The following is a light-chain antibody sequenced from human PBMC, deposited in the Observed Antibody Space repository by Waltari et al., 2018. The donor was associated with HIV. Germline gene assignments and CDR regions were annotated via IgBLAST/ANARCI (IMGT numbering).Light chain of an antibody. CDR1: TSNIGGNT. CDR2: RNN. V-gene: IGLV1-44*01. Sequence: QSVLAQPPSASGTPGQRVTISCSGSTSNIGGNTVSWYQQVPGTAPKLLIYRNNGRPSGGPDRLSGSTSGTSASLFISGLQSEDDADYYCAAWDDSLKGGAFGTGTKVTVL. J-gene: IGLJ1*01. CDR3: AAWDDSLKGGA.